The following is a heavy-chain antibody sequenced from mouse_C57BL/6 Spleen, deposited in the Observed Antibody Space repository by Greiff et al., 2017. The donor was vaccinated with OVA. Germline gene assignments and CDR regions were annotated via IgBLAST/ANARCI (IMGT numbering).Heavy chain of an antibody. V-gene: IGHV1-82*01. CDR2: IYPGDGDT. Sequence: VQLQQSGPELVKPGASVKISCKASGYAFSSSWMNWVKQRPGKGLEWIGRIYPGDGDTNYNGKFKGKATLTADKSSSTAYMQLSSLTSEDSAVYFCALFITTVSPAFDVWGTGTTVTVSS. J-gene: IGHJ1*03. CDR3: ALFITTVSPAFDV. CDR1: GYAFSSSW. D-gene: IGHD1-1*01.